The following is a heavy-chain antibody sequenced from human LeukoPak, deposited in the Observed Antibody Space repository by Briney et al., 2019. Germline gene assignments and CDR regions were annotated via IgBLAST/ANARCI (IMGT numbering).Heavy chain of an antibody. CDR3: ARDRSGAHQQYFDY. Sequence: SETLSLTCTVSGGSISNYYWSWIRRPPGEGLEWIGFVFYSGGTHYNPSLKSRVTMSVDTSKNQFTLELTSVTAADTAVYFCARDRSGAHQQYFDYWGQGTLVTVSS. J-gene: IGHJ4*02. D-gene: IGHD2-15*01. V-gene: IGHV4-59*12. CDR1: GGSISNYY. CDR2: VFYSGGT.